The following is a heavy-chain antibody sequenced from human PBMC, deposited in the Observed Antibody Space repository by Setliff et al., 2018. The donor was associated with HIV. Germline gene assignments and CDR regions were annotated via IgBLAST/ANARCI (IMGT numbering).Heavy chain of an antibody. CDR2: FYYSGST. CDR3: ARSPPTTFWSGYTYYYYMDV. V-gene: IGHV4-39*07. CDR1: GVSFSSSSYY. J-gene: IGHJ6*03. D-gene: IGHD3-3*01. Sequence: SETLSLTCTVSGVSFSSSSYYRGWIRQPPGKGLEWIGSFYYSGSTYYNPSLKSRVTISVDTSKNQFSLKLNSVTAADTAVYYCARSPPTTFWSGYTYYYYMDVWGKGTTVTVSS.